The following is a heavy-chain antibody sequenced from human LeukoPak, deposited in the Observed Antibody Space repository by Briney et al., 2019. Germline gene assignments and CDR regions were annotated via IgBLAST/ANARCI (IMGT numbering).Heavy chain of an antibody. CDR1: GFTFSSYA. CDR2: MSHDGSVK. J-gene: IGHJ4*02. Sequence: GGSLRLSCAASGFTFSSYAMHWVRQAPGKGLEWVAVMSHDGSVKIYADSVQGRFTISRDNSKHTLYLQLSSLSAEDTAVYHCARPREAGSSSGWYFDKWGQGTLVTVSS. V-gene: IGHV3-30-3*01. D-gene: IGHD6-19*01. CDR3: ARPREAGSSSGWYFDK.